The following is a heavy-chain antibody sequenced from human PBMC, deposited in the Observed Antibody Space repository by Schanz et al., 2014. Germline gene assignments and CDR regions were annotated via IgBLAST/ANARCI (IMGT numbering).Heavy chain of an antibody. V-gene: IGHV1-46*03. Sequence: QVQLVQSGAEVKKPGASMKVSCKASGYTFTTYYMLWVRQAPGQGLEWMGIINPSGGSTRYGQKFQGRSTVTTDTSTSTVYLELSSLRSDDTAVYYCGRGFSRSYIDFWGQGTLITVSS. CDR2: INPSGGST. J-gene: IGHJ4*02. CDR3: GRGFSRSYIDF. CDR1: GYTFTTYY. D-gene: IGHD6-6*01.